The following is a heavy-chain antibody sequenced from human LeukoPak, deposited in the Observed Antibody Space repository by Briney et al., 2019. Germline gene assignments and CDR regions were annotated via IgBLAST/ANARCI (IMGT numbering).Heavy chain of an antibody. Sequence: GGSLRLSCAASGFTFSSYSMNWVRQAPGEGLEWVSSISSSSSYIYYADSVKGRFTISRDNAKNSLYLQMNSLRAEDTAVYYCARESGRYYDSSGPDAFDIWGQGTMVTVSS. J-gene: IGHJ3*02. CDR3: ARESGRYYDSSGPDAFDI. CDR1: GFTFSSYS. CDR2: ISSSSSYI. D-gene: IGHD3-22*01. V-gene: IGHV3-21*01.